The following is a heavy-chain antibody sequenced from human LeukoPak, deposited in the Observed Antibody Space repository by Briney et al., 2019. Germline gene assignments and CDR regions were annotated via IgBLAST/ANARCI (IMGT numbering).Heavy chain of an antibody. J-gene: IGHJ4*02. CDR2: IFHSGST. D-gene: IGHD2-21*01. CDR1: GGSISDLKW. CDR3: TRVSSRGEGFDY. Sequence: SGTLSLTCAVSGGSISDLKWWSWVRQSPGKGLEWIGEIFHSGSTNYNPSLKSRVTISVDTSKNQFSLKLSSVTAADTAVYYCTRVSSRGEGFDYWGQGILVTVSS. V-gene: IGHV4-4*02.